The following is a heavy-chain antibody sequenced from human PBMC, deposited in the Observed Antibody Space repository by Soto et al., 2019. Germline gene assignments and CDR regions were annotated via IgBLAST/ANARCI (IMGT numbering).Heavy chain of an antibody. CDR1: GGTFSSYA. J-gene: IGHJ6*02. CDR2: IIPIFGTA. D-gene: IGHD1-26*01. CDR3: ARGSGSYLGDYYYYGMDV. Sequence: SVKVSCKASGGTFSSYAISCVRQAPGQGLEWMGGIIPIFGTANYAQKFQGRVTITADESTSTAYMELSSLRSEDTAVYYCARGSGSYLGDYYYYGMDVWGQGTTVTVSS. V-gene: IGHV1-69*13.